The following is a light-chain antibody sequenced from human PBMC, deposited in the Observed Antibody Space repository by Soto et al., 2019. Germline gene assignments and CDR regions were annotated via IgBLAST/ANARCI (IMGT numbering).Light chain of an antibody. CDR1: QSVASP. Sequence: EIVLTQSPASLSLSPGDRATLSCRASQSVASPLAWYQQKPGQAPRLLIYDATKRATGNPSRFSGNGFGTYFTLTIDSLEPEDVAVYYCQQRSSVITFGQGTRLYIK. CDR3: QQRSSVIT. V-gene: IGKV3-11*01. J-gene: IGKJ5*01. CDR2: DAT.